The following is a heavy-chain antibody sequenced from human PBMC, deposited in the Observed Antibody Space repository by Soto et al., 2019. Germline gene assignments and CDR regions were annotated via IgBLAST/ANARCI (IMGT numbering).Heavy chain of an antibody. D-gene: IGHD5-18*01. Sequence: QLQLQESGPGLVKPSETLSLTCTVSGGCISSSSYYWGWIRQPPGKGLEWIGSIYYSGSTYYNPSLKSRVAISVDTSKNQFSLKLSSVTAADTAVYYCAGLGGVDTAMVDDYWGQGTLVTVSS. V-gene: IGHV4-39*01. J-gene: IGHJ4*02. CDR3: AGLGGVDTAMVDDY. CDR1: GGCISSSSYY. CDR2: IYYSGST.